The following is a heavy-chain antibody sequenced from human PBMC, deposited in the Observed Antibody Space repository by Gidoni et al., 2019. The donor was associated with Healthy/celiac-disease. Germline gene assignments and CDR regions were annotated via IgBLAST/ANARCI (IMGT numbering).Heavy chain of an antibody. Sequence: QVQLVQSGAEVKKPGASVKVSCTVSGYTLTEVSMHWVRQAPGKGLEWMGGFDPEDGETIYAQKFQGRVTMTEDTSTDTAYMELSSLRSEDTAVYYCATGYDILTGYYKGMDVWGQGTTVTVSS. J-gene: IGHJ6*02. CDR1: GYTLTEVS. D-gene: IGHD3-9*01. CDR2: FDPEDGET. CDR3: ATGYDILTGYYKGMDV. V-gene: IGHV1-24*01.